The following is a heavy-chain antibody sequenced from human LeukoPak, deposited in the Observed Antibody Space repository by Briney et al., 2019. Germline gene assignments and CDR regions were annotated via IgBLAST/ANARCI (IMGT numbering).Heavy chain of an antibody. CDR2: ISSSGSTI. V-gene: IGHV3-11*01. CDR3: ARDPQKIEYYMDV. Sequence: WVSYISSSGSTIYYADSVKGRFTISRDNAKNSLYLQMNSLRAEDTAVYYCARDPQKIEYYMDVWGKGTTVTVSS. J-gene: IGHJ6*03. D-gene: IGHD3-22*01.